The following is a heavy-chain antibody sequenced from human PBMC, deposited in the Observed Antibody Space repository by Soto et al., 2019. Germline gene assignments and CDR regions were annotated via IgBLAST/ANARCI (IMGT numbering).Heavy chain of an antibody. CDR2: MQPSTGRT. CDR1: GYSFNSLA. D-gene: IGHD1-26*01. Sequence: QVQLVQSGAEVREPGASVKVSCKASGYSFNSLAINWVRQTAGQGLEWMGWMQPSTGRTGYAQKFQGRVTMTRDTSINTAYMELTTLTSDDTAFYYCARGVSAGVDYWGQGPLVTVSS. V-gene: IGHV1-8*01. J-gene: IGHJ4*02. CDR3: ARGVSAGVDY.